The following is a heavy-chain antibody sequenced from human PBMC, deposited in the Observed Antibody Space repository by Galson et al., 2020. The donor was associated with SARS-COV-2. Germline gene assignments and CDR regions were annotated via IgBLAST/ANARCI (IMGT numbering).Heavy chain of an antibody. CDR1: GYTFTSYG. J-gene: IGHJ3*02. CDR3: ARDLTVLTPTTVTGDAFDI. Sequence: ASVKVSCKASGYTFTSYGISWVRQAPGQGLEWMGWISAYNGNTNYAQKLQGRVTMTTDTSTSTAYMELRSLRSDDTAVYYCARDLTVLTPTTVTGDAFDIWGQGTMVTVSS. V-gene: IGHV1-18*01. CDR2: ISAYNGNT. D-gene: IGHD4-17*01.